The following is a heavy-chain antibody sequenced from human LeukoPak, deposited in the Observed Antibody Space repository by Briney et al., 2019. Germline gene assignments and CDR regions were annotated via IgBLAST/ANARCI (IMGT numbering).Heavy chain of an antibody. V-gene: IGHV3-53*01. J-gene: IGHJ4*02. CDR2: IYGGGST. CDR3: ARAGPIDY. CDR1: GFIVSSKD. Sequence: GGSLRLSCAASGFIVSSKDMSWVRQAPGKGRGWVAAIYGGGSTYYAASVEGRCPTSRDHSKNTVYLQMNSLRVEDTAVYYCARAGPIDYWGQGTLVTVSS.